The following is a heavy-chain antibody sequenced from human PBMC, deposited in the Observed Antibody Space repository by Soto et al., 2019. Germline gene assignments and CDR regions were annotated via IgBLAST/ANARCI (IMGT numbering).Heavy chain of an antibody. CDR2: IWYDGSNK. D-gene: IGHD4-17*01. J-gene: IGHJ3*02. Sequence: GGSLRLSCAASGFTFSSYGMHWVRQAPGKGLEWVAVIWYDGSNKYYADSVKGRFTISRDNSKNTLYLQMNSLRAEDTAVYYCARDQSPFYGDYGRDIWGQGTMVTVSS. V-gene: IGHV3-33*01. CDR1: GFTFSSYG. CDR3: ARDQSPFYGDYGRDI.